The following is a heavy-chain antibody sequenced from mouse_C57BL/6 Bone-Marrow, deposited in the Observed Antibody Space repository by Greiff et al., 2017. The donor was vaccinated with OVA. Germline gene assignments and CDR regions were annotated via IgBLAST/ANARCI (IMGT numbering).Heavy chain of an antibody. D-gene: IGHD1-2*01. CDR2: INPGSGGT. Sequence: VQRVESGAELVRPGTSVKVSCKASGYAFTNYLIEWVKQRPGQGLEWIGVINPGSGGTNYNEKFKGKATLTADKSSSTAYMQLSSLTSEDSAVYFCASGSRGFAYWGQGTRVTVSA. CDR1: GYAFTNYL. J-gene: IGHJ3*01. CDR3: ASGSRGFAY. V-gene: IGHV1-54*01.